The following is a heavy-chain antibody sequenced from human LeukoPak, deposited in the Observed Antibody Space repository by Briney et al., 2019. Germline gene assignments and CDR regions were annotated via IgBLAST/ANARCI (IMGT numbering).Heavy chain of an antibody. CDR3: ARDYIVATTHFDY. V-gene: IGHV3-33*01. J-gene: IGHJ4*02. CDR2: IWYDGSNK. Sequence: GGSLRLSCAASGFTFRSYGMHWVRQAPGKGLEWVAVIWYDGSNKYYADSVKGRFTISRDNSKNTLYLQMNSLRAEDTAVYYCARDYIVATTHFDYWGQGTLVTVSS. D-gene: IGHD5-12*01. CDR1: GFTFRSYG.